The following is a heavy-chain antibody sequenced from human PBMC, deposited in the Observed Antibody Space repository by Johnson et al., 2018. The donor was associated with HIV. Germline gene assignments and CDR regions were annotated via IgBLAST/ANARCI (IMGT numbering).Heavy chain of an antibody. J-gene: IGHJ3*02. CDR2: INWNGGST. CDR1: AFTFDDFG. Sequence: VQLVESGGGLVQPGGSLRLSCAASAFTFDDFGLSWVRQAPGKGLEWVSGINWNGGSTGYANSVKGRFSISRDNAKNSLYCQMHSLRAGDTAVDYCARRQDYDTSGYFYHESAFYIWGQGTMVTVSS. D-gene: IGHD3-22*01. CDR3: ARRQDYDTSGYFYHESAFYI. V-gene: IGHV3-20*04.